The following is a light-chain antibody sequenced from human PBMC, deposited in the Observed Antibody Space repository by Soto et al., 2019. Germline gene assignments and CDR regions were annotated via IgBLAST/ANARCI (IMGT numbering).Light chain of an antibody. CDR1: QSVSSSY. CDR3: QQYVSSPSFT. J-gene: IGKJ3*01. V-gene: IGKV3-20*01. Sequence: EIVLTQSPGTLSLSPRERATLSCRASQSVSSSYLAWYQQKPGQAPRLLIYGASSRATGIPDRFSGSGSGTDFTLTISRLEPEDFAVYYCQQYVSSPSFTFGPGTKVDIK. CDR2: GAS.